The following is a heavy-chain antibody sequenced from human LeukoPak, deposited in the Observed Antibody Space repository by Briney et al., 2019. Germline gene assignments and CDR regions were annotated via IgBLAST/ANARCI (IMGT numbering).Heavy chain of an antibody. D-gene: IGHD4-17*01. CDR1: GFPFSSYG. CDR3: ARAGGRTVLDAFDI. CDR2: IWNDGSKK. V-gene: IGHV3-33*01. Sequence: GGSLRLSCAVSGFPFSSYGMHWVRQAPGKGLEWLTIIWNDGSKKYYADSVKGRFTISRDNSESTLFLQMDSLRVEDTAVYFCARAGGRTVLDAFDIWGQGTMVIVSS. J-gene: IGHJ3*02.